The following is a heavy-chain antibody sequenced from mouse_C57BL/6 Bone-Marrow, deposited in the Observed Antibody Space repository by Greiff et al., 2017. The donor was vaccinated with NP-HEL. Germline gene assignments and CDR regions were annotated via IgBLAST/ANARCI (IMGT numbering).Heavy chain of an antibody. CDR1: GYTFTSYW. J-gene: IGHJ2*01. Sequence: QVQLQQPGAELVMPGASVKLSCKASGYTFTSYWMHWVKQRPGQGLEWIGEIDPSDSYTNYNQKFKGKSTLTVDKSSSTAYMQLSSLTSEDSAVYYCARGTTVVRALFDYWGQGTTLTVSS. CDR2: IDPSDSYT. CDR3: ARGTTVVRALFDY. V-gene: IGHV1-69*01. D-gene: IGHD1-1*01.